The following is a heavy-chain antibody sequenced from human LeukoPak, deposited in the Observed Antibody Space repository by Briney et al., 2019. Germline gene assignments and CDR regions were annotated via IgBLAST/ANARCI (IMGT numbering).Heavy chain of an antibody. CDR2: IGGSGGWT. J-gene: IGHJ4*02. CDR1: GITLSNYG. CDR3: AKRGVVIRVFLVGFHKEAYYFAS. V-gene: IGHV3-23*01. D-gene: IGHD3-10*01. Sequence: PGGSLRLSCAVSGITLSNYGMSWVRQAPGKGLEWVAGIGGSGGWTNYADSVKGRYTISRDNSKNTLYLQMNSLRPEDTAVYFCAKRGVVIRVFLVGFHKEAYYFASWGQGALVTVSS.